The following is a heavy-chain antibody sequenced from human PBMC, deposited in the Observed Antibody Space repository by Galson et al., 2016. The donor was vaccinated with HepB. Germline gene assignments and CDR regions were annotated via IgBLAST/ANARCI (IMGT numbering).Heavy chain of an antibody. CDR2: IYHRGST. D-gene: IGHD2-2*01. V-gene: IGHV4-59*08. CDR3: ARRTSSWYYFDY. CDR1: GDYITSYY. J-gene: IGHJ4*02. Sequence: SETLSLTCTVSGDYITSYYWSWIRQPPGKGLEWIGYIYHRGSTNYNPSLKSRVTISVDTSKNQFSLKLSSVTAADTAVYYCARRTSSWYYFDYWGQGTLVTVSS.